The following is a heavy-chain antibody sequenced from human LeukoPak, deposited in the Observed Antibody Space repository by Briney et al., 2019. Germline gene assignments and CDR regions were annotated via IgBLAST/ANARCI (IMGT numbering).Heavy chain of an antibody. CDR1: GFTFSSYA. CDR2: ISGSGGST. V-gene: IGHV3-23*01. CDR3: ANLYVAVAGTDY. Sequence: GGSLRLSCAASGFTFSSYAMSWVRQAPGKGLEWVSAISGSGGSTYYAGSVKGRFTISRDNSKNTLYLQMNSLRAEDTAVYYCANLYVAVAGTDYWGQGTLVTVSS. J-gene: IGHJ4*02. D-gene: IGHD6-19*01.